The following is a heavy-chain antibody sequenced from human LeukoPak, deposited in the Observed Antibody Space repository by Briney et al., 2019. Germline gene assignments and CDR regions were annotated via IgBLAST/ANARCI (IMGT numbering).Heavy chain of an antibody. CDR1: GGSFSGYY. CDR2: INHSGST. V-gene: IGHV4-34*01. CDR3: ARGRGGTAVAATDIDFDY. Sequence: SETLSLTCAVYGGSFSGYYWSWIRQPPGKGLERIGEINHSGSTNYNPSLKSRVTISVDTSKNQFSLKLSSVTAADTAVYYCARGRGGTAVAATDIDFDYWGQGTLVTVSS. D-gene: IGHD6-19*01. J-gene: IGHJ4*02.